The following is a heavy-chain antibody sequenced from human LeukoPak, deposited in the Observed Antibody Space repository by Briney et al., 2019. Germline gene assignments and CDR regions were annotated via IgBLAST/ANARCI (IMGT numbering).Heavy chain of an antibody. J-gene: IGHJ4*02. V-gene: IGHV3-74*01. CDR2: INSDGSTT. CDR3: ARDGDCDIDFDY. D-gene: IGHD2-21*01. CDR1: GFIFRSYW. Sequence: GGSLSLSCAASGFIFRSYWMHWVRQAPGKGLVWVSHINSDGSTTNYADSVKGRFTISRDNAKNTLYLQMNSLRAEDTAVYYCARDGDCDIDFDYWGQGTLVTVSS.